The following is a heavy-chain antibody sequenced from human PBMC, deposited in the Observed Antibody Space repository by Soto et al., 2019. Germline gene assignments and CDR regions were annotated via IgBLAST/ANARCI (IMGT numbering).Heavy chain of an antibody. J-gene: IGHJ5*02. CDR3: AKECGGDCYS. D-gene: IGHD2-21*02. V-gene: IGHV1-69*08. CDR2: IIPILGIA. CDR1: GGTFSSYT. Sequence: QVQLVQSGAEVKKPGSSVKVSCKASGGTFSSYTISWVRQAPGQGLEWMGRIIPILGIANYAQKFQGRVTITADKTTSTAYMELSSLSSDDTAVYYCAKECGGDCYSWGQGTLVTVSS.